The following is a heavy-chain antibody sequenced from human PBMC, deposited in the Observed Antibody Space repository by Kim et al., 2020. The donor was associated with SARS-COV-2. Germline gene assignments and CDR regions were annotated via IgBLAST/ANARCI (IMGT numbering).Heavy chain of an antibody. Sequence: SVKVSCKASGGNFSSYTFGWVRQAPGQGLEWMGGIIPMFGTGNPAQKFQGRLTITADESTRTVYMELHNLRSEDTAVYYCARDNDAGVVIYAFDIWVQG. CDR2: IIPMFGTG. CDR3: ARDNDAGVVIYAFDI. V-gene: IGHV1-69*13. CDR1: GGNFSSYT. J-gene: IGHJ3*02. D-gene: IGHD3-22*01.